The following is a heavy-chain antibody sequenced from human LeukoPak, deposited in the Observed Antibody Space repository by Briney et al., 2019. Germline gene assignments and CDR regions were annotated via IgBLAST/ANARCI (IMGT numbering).Heavy chain of an antibody. D-gene: IGHD1-7*01. CDR1: GGSISSGGYY. CDR2: IYHSGST. J-gene: IGHJ4*02. Sequence: SETLSLTCTVSGGSISSGGYYWSWIRQPPGKGLEWIGYIYHSGSTYYNPSLKSRVTISVDGSKNQFSLKLSSVTAADTAVYYCARGETITGTTSLAYWGQGTLVTVSS. CDR3: ARGETITGTTSLAY. V-gene: IGHV4-30-2*01.